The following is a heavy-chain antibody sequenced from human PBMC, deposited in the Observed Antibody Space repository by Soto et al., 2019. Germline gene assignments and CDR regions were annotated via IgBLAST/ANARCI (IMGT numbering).Heavy chain of an antibody. V-gene: IGHV1-18*01. Sequence: QVQLVQSGPEVKKPGASVKVSCKASGYTFTSHGVSWVRQAPGQGLEWMGWISASKGDTNYAQKLQGRVTVTTDTSTSTAYMELRSLRSEDTAVYYCARMVRGSNIDYYHYRDVWGKGTTVTVSS. D-gene: IGHD3-10*01. CDR3: ARMVRGSNIDYYHYRDV. J-gene: IGHJ6*03. CDR1: GYTFTSHG. CDR2: ISASKGDT.